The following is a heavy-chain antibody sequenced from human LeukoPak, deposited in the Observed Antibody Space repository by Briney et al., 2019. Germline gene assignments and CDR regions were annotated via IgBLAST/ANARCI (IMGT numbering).Heavy chain of an antibody. CDR3: AREGQWLPTDY. CDR2: ISYDGSNK. V-gene: IGHV3-30-3*01. D-gene: IGHD6-19*01. CDR1: GFTFSSYA. J-gene: IGHJ4*02. Sequence: GGSLRLSCAASGFTFSSYAMHWVRQAPGKGLEWVAVISYDGSNKYYADSVKGRFTISRDNSKNTLYLQMNSLRAEDTAVYYCAREGQWLPTDYWGQGTLVTVSS.